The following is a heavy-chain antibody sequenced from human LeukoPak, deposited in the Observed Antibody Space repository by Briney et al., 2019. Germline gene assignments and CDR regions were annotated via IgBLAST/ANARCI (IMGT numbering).Heavy chain of an antibody. CDR2: IYYSGST. D-gene: IGHD3-3*01. J-gene: IGHJ6*03. V-gene: IGHV4-30-4*08. Sequence: SQTLSLTCTVSGGSISSGDYYWSWIRQPPGKGLEWIGYIYYSGSTYYNPSLESRVTISVDTSKNQFSLKLSSVTAADTAVYYCARANTIFGVVIILDYYYMDVWGKGTTVTVSS. CDR1: GGSISSGDYY. CDR3: ARANTIFGVVIILDYYYMDV.